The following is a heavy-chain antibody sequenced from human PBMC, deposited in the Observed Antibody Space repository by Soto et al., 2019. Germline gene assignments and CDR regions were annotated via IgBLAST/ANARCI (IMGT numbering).Heavy chain of an antibody. Sequence: GESLKISCKGSGYTFTDYWIGWERQLPGKVLEWMGIIYPGDSDTRYSPSFQGHVTITVDKSTSTAYLQWNTLKASDTAMYYCARQISNFRYYYYEMDVWGQGTTVTVSS. D-gene: IGHD4-4*01. CDR1: GYTFTDYW. J-gene: IGHJ6*02. CDR2: IYPGDSDT. CDR3: ARQISNFRYYYYEMDV. V-gene: IGHV5-51*01.